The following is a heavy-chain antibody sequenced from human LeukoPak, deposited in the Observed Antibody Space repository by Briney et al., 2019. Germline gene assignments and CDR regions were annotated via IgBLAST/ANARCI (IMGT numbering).Heavy chain of an antibody. CDR2: TYYSGTT. Sequence: PSETLSLTCTVSGGSVSSNNYYWGWIRQPPGKGLEWIGSTYYSGTTYYNPSLKSRVTMSVDTSKNQVSLKLTSVTAADTAVYYCARGALWGSKCWFDPWGQGTLVTVSS. D-gene: IGHD3-16*01. CDR1: GGSVSSNNYY. J-gene: IGHJ5*02. CDR3: ARGALWGSKCWFDP. V-gene: IGHV4-39*02.